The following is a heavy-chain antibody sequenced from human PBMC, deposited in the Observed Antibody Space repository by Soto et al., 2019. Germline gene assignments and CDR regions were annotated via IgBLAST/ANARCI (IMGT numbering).Heavy chain of an antibody. J-gene: IGHJ6*02. CDR1: GFTFSSYS. CDR2: ISSSSSTI. CDR3: ARDHPSSIAARRDYYYGMDV. Sequence: GGSLRLSCAASGFTFSSYSMNWVRQAPGKGLEWVSYISSSSSTIYYADSVKGRFTISRDNAKNSLYLQMNSLRDEDTAVDYCARDHPSSIAARRDYYYGMDVWGQGTTVTVSS. D-gene: IGHD6-6*01. V-gene: IGHV3-48*02.